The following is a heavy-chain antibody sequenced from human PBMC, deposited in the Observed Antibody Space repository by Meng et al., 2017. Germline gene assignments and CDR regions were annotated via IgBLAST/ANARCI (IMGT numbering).Heavy chain of an antibody. CDR1: GYTFTGYY. CDR2: INPNSGGT. V-gene: IGHV1-2*06. CDR3: ARGALDYPRLCY. D-gene: IGHD3-16*01. Sequence: QLRRLQSGSEWKKAGASVKVSCKASGYTFTGYYMHWVRQAPGQGLEWMGRINPNSGGTNYAQKFQGRVTMTRDTSISTAYMELSRLRSDDTAVYYCARGALDYPRLCYWGQGTLVTVSS. J-gene: IGHJ4*02.